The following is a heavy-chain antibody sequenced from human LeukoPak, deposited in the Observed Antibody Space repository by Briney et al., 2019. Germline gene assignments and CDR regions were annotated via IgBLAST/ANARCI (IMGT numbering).Heavy chain of an antibody. Sequence: GGSLGLSCAASGFTFSSYAMSWVRQAPGKGLEWVSAISGSGGSTYYADSVKGRFTISRDNSKNTLYLQMNSLRAEDTAVYYCAKLGGYSGYDYLLFDYWGQGTLVTVSS. D-gene: IGHD5-12*01. J-gene: IGHJ4*02. CDR1: GFTFSSYA. CDR3: AKLGGYSGYDYLLFDY. V-gene: IGHV3-23*01. CDR2: ISGSGGST.